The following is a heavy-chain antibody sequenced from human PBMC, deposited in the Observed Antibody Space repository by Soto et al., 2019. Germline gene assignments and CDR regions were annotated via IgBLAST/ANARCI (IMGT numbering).Heavy chain of an antibody. D-gene: IGHD2-21*02. J-gene: IGHJ4*02. V-gene: IGHV4-39*01. CDR1: GDSINNRSYY. CDR2: IYYSGST. CDR3: ARQRTSVVTQAYFDS. Sequence: KPSETLSLTCTVPGDSINNRSYYWGWIRQPPGKGLEWIGSIYYSGSTYNNPSLKSRVSMSVDTSKNQFSLKLRSVTAADTALYYCARQRTSVVTQAYFDSWGQGSLVTVSS.